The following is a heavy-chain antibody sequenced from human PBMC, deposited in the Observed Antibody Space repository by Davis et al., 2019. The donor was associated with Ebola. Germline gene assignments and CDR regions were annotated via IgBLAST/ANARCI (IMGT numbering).Heavy chain of an antibody. Sequence: SVKVSCKASGYTFTSYGISWVRQAPGQGLEWMGRIIPILGIANYAQKFQGRVTITADKSTSTAYMELSSLRSEDTAVYYCAAAITMIVVPFDYWGQGTLVTVSS. CDR1: GYTFTSYG. CDR3: AAAITMIVVPFDY. D-gene: IGHD3-22*01. J-gene: IGHJ4*02. V-gene: IGHV1-69*04. CDR2: IIPILGIA.